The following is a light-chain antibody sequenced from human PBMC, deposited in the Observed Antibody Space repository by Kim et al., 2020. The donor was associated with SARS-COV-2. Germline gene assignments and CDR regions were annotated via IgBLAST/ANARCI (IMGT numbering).Light chain of an antibody. V-gene: IGLV1-44*01. CDR2: NNN. Sequence: GQRVTISCSGSSSNIGSDAVNWYQQLPGMAPNLLIYNNNQRPSGVPDRFSGSKSGTSASLALSGLQSEDETDYYCAAWDVSLGSRVFGVGTQLTVL. J-gene: IGLJ3*02. CDR1: SSNIGSDA. CDR3: AAWDVSLGSRV.